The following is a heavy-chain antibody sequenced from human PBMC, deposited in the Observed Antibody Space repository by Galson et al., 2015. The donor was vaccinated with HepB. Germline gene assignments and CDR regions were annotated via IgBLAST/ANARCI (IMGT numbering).Heavy chain of an antibody. CDR2: ITWVGDVT. D-gene: IGHD6-19*01. CDR3: AKAGGWLGDYKLYGMDI. V-gene: IGHV3-43*01. Sequence: LRLPSATSAFTFHDFTMHWVSQRPGKRLDWVPLITWVGDVTSYANSVKGRFTISRDNKRDSLFLQMNSLRSDDTAPNYFAKAGGWLGDYKLYGMDIWGQGTTVTVSS. J-gene: IGHJ6*02. CDR1: AFTFHDFT.